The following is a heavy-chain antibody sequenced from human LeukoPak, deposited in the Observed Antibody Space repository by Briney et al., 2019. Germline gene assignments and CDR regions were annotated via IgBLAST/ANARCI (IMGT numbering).Heavy chain of an antibody. Sequence: SETLSLTCTVSGASISSYYWSWMRQPPGKGLEWIGYIYYSGSIKYNPSLKSRVTISVDTSKNQFSLNLSSVTAADTAVYYCARGDLQETYYYDSSGYYYSYWGQGTLVTVSS. CDR3: ARGDLQETYYYDSSGYYYSY. CDR1: GASISSYY. CDR2: IYYSGSI. V-gene: IGHV4-59*01. J-gene: IGHJ4*02. D-gene: IGHD3-22*01.